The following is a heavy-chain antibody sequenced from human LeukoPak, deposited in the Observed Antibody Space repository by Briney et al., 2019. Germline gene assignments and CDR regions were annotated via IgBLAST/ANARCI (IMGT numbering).Heavy chain of an antibody. V-gene: IGHV3-21*01. CDR2: ISSSSSYI. D-gene: IGHD2-2*02. CDR3: ARDTRQPLLYSGVRGYYYGMDV. J-gene: IGHJ6*02. Sequence: GGSLRLSCAASGFTFSSYSMNWVRQAPGKGLEWVSSISSSSSYIYYADSVKGRFTISRDNAKNSLYLQMNSLRAEDTAVYYCARDTRQPLLYSGVRGYYYGMDVWGQGTTVTVSS. CDR1: GFTFSSYS.